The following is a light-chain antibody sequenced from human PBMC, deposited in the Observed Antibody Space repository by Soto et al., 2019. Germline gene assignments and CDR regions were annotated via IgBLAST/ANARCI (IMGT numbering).Light chain of an antibody. CDR2: CAS. CDR1: QSVSSSY. CDR3: QQSYSTPPT. Sequence: EIVLTKSPGTLSLSPGERATLSCRASQSVSSSYLSWYQQKPGQAPRLLIYCASSSATGIPDRFSCSGSWTDFTLTIFTLQPEDFSTYYCQQSYSTPPTFGGGTKVDIK. J-gene: IGKJ4*01. V-gene: IGKV3-20*01.